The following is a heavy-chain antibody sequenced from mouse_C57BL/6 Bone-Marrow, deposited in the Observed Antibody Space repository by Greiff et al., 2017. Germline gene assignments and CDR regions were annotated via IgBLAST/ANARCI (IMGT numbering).Heavy chain of an antibody. D-gene: IGHD4-1*02. V-gene: IGHV14-4*01. Sequence: EVQLQQSGAELVRPGASVKLSCTASGFNIKDDYMHWVKQRPEQGLEWIGWIDPENGDTEYASKFQGKATRTADTSSNTAYLQLSSLTSEDTAVYYCTTDNWDDAYWGQGTLVTVSA. CDR1: GFNIKDDY. CDR2: IDPENGDT. CDR3: TTDNWDDAY. J-gene: IGHJ3*01.